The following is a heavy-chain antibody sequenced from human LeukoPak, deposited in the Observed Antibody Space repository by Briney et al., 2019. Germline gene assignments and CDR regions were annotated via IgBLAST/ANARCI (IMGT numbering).Heavy chain of an antibody. D-gene: IGHD2-2*01. CDR3: ARERYCSSTSCPHGDLDY. CDR1: GFTFSSYE. J-gene: IGHJ4*02. Sequence: PGGSLRLSCAASGFTFSSYEMNWVGQAPGKGLEWVSYIGVSGSTMYYAESVKGRFTISRDNAKNSLYLQMSSLRAEDTAVYYCARERYCSSTSCPHGDLDYWGQGTLVSVSS. V-gene: IGHV3-48*03. CDR2: IGVSGSTM.